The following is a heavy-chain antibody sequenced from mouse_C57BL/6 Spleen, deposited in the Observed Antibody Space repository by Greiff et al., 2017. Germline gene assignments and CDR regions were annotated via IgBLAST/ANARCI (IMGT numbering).Heavy chain of an antibody. J-gene: IGHJ4*01. Sequence: QVQLKQPGAELVMPGASVKLSCKASGYTFTSYWMHWVKQRPGHGLEWIGEIDPSDSYTNYNQKFKGTSTLPVDKSSSTAYMQLSSLTSEDSAGYYCARSDYCYAKGYWGQGTSVTVSS. V-gene: IGHV1-69*01. D-gene: IGHD1-1*01. CDR2: IDPSDSYT. CDR1: GYTFTSYW. CDR3: ARSDYCYAKGY.